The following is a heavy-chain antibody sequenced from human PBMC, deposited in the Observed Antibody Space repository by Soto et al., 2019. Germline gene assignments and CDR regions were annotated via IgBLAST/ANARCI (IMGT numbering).Heavy chain of an antibody. V-gene: IGHV1-69*12. CDR2: IIPIFGTA. CDR3: PRLTGPSSGDYPYWSDP. D-gene: IGHD3-22*01. J-gene: IGHJ5*02. CDR1: GGTFSSYA. Sequence: QVQLVQSGAEVKKPGSSVKVSCKASGGTFSSYAITWVRQAPGQGLEWMGGIIPIFGTANYAQKFQARVPISADESTGPADIELSRLGSDDTAVYYCPRLTGPSSGDYPYWSDPWGQGTLVTV.